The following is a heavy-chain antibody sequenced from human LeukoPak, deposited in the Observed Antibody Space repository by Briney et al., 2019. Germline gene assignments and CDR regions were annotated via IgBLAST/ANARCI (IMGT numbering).Heavy chain of an antibody. V-gene: IGHV3-30*18. D-gene: IGHD3-22*01. CDR3: AKVNNYDHY. J-gene: IGHJ4*02. Sequence: GRSLRLSCAASGFTFSTFGIHWVRQAPGEGLEWVAAISPDGNNEYYIDSVKGRFTVSRDNSKNMIYLQMNSLRGEDSAVYYCAKVNNYDHYWGQGTLVTVSS. CDR2: ISPDGNNE. CDR1: GFTFSTFG.